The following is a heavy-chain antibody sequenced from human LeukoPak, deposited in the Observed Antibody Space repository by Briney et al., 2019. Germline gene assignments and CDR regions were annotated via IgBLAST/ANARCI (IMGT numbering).Heavy chain of an antibody. CDR1: GFTVSSTY. CDR3: AKDIRSSGRSKYSDY. J-gene: IGHJ4*02. D-gene: IGHD6-19*01. V-gene: IGHV3-66*01. Sequence: GGSLRLSCAVSGFTVSSTYMTWVRQAPGKGLEWVAFIYTGDTTYYADSVKGRFTISRDNSKNTLYLQMNSLRAEDTAVYYCAKDIRSSGRSKYSDYWGQGTLVTVSS. CDR2: IYTGDTT.